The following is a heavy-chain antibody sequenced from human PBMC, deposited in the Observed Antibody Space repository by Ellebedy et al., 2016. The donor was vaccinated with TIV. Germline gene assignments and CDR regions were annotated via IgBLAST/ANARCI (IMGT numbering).Heavy chain of an antibody. CDR2: IKQDGSET. J-gene: IGHJ4*03. Sequence: GGSLRLSCAASGFTFSNDWMSWVRQAPGKGLEWVANIKQDGSETYYVDSVKGRFSISRDNAKKSLYLQMNSLRDEDTALYYCARDQWLGRAYYFDYWGQGTLVTVSS. D-gene: IGHD6-19*01. V-gene: IGHV3-7*01. CDR1: GFTFSNDW. CDR3: ARDQWLGRAYYFDY.